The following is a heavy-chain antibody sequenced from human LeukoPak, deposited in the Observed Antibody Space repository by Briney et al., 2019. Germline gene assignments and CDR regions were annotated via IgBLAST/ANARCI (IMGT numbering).Heavy chain of an antibody. Sequence: GASVTVSYKASGYTFNTYSLAWVRQAPGQSLEWMGWISVNNGGTNYAQSFQDRVTLTRDTSTNTAYLELRGLRSDDTAIIYCATATQPRGYFLHWGQGTLVTVCS. V-gene: IGHV1-18*01. CDR3: ATATQPRGYFLH. CDR1: GYTFNTYS. CDR2: ISVNNGGT. J-gene: IGHJ1*01. D-gene: IGHD5-18*01.